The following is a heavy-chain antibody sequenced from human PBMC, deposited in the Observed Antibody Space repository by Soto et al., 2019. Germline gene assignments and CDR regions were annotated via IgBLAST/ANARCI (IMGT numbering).Heavy chain of an antibody. J-gene: IGHJ4*02. Sequence: ASVKVSCKASGYTFTSYAMHWVRQAPGQRLEWMGWINAGNGNTNYAQKLQGRVTMTTDTSTSTAYMELRSLRSDDTAVYYCAIYWSSDYSAYYFPLDYRGQGTLVTVSS. D-gene: IGHD3-22*01. V-gene: IGHV1-3*01. CDR3: AIYWSSDYSAYYFPLDY. CDR1: GYTFTSYA. CDR2: INAGNGNT.